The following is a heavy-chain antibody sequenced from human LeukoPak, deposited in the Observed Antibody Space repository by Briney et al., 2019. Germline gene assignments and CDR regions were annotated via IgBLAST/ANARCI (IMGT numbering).Heavy chain of an antibody. D-gene: IGHD3-9*01. CDR3: ARQERSRLWNYDILTGLGYFDL. Sequence: PSETLSLTCTVSGGSISSGGYYWSWIRQHPGKGLEWIGYIYYSGSTYYNPSLKSRVTISVDTSKNQFSLKLSSVTAADTAVYYCARQERSRLWNYDILTGLGYFDLWGRGTLVTVSS. CDR1: GGSISSGGYY. CDR2: IYYSGST. V-gene: IGHV4-31*03. J-gene: IGHJ2*01.